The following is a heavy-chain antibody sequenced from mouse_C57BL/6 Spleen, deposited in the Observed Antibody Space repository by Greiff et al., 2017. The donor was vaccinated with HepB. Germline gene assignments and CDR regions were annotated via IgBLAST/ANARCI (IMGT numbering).Heavy chain of an antibody. CDR3: ASTDYGSIFDY. Sequence: DVHLVESGGGLVKPGGSLKLSCAASGFTFSSYAMSWVRQTPEKRLEWVATISDGGSYTYYPDNVKGRFTISRDNAKNNLYLQMSHLKSEDTAMYYCASTDYGSIFDYWGQGTTLTVSS. V-gene: IGHV5-4*01. J-gene: IGHJ2*01. CDR1: GFTFSSYA. D-gene: IGHD1-1*01. CDR2: ISDGGSYT.